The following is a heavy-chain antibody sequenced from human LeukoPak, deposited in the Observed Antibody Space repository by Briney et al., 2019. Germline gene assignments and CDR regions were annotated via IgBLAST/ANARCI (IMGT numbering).Heavy chain of an antibody. CDR2: INSDGSST. J-gene: IGHJ4*02. D-gene: IGHD3-9*01. CDR1: GFTFSSYW. CDR3: AREGGDILTGYY. V-gene: IGHV3-74*01. Sequence: PGGSLRLSCAASGFTFSSYWVHWVRQAPGKGLVWVSRINSDGSSTSYADSVKGRFTISRDNAKNTLYLQMNSLRAEDTAVYYCAREGGDILTGYYWGQGTLVTVSS.